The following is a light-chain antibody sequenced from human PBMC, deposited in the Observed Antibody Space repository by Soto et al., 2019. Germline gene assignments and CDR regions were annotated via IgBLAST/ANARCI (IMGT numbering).Light chain of an antibody. CDR1: QTIGNIF. CDR2: GAS. V-gene: IGKV3-20*01. Sequence: EIVLTQSPGTLSLSPGETATLSCRASQTIGNIFLFWYQQKPGQAPRLLIYGASSRATGIPDRFSGSGSGTDFTLTINRLEPEDFAVYYCHQYSSAPYTFGHGTNLEIK. CDR3: HQYSSAPYT. J-gene: IGKJ2*01.